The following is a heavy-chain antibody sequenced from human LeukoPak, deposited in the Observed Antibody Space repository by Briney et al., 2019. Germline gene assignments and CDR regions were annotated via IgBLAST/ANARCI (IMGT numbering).Heavy chain of an antibody. D-gene: IGHD2-2*01. Sequence: SETLSLTCTVSGGSISSDSHYWSWIRQPAGKGLEWIGRIYTSGSTNYNPSLRSRVTISVDTSKNQFSLRLSSVTAADTAVYYCARGRRVPAAIYYYYYYMDVWGKGTTVTISS. CDR1: GGSISSDSHY. J-gene: IGHJ6*03. CDR2: IYTSGST. V-gene: IGHV4-61*02. CDR3: ARGRRVPAAIYYYYYYMDV.